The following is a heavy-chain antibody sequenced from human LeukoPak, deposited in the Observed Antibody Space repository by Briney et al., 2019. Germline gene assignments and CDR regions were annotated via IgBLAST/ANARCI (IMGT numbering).Heavy chain of an antibody. CDR3: ARGTNWSGVGYYFDY. V-gene: IGHV4-38-2*02. CDR1: GYSISRGYF. D-gene: IGHD1-1*01. J-gene: IGHJ4*02. CDR2: IYHSGST. Sequence: SETLSLTCTVSGYSISRGYFWGWIRQPPGKGLEWIGSIYHSGSTYYNLSLKGRVTISVDTSKNQFSLKLSSVTAADTAIYYCARGTNWSGVGYYFDYWGQGTLVTVSS.